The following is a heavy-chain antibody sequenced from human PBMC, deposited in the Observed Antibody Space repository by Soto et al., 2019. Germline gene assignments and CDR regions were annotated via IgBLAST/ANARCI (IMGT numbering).Heavy chain of an antibody. CDR3: ARDSTGTTPDY. D-gene: IGHD1-7*01. Sequence: GGSLRLSCAASGFTFSDYYMSWIRQAPGKGLEWVSYISSSSSYTNYADSVKGRFTISRDNAKNSLYLQMNSLRAEDTAVYYCARDSTGTTPDYWGKGTLVTVS. J-gene: IGHJ4*02. CDR2: ISSSSSYT. V-gene: IGHV3-11*06. CDR1: GFTFSDYY.